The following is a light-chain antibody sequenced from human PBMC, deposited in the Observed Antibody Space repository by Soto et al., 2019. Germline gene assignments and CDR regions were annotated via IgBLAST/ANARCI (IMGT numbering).Light chain of an antibody. CDR2: KAS. V-gene: IGKV1-5*03. CDR3: QQYNSPT. CDR1: QSISSW. J-gene: IGKJ1*01. Sequence: DILMTQAPSTLSASVGDRVTITCRASQSISSWLAWYQQKPGKAPKLLIYKASSLESGVPSRFSGSGSGTEFTLTISSLQPDDFATYYCQQYNSPTLGQGTKVDTK.